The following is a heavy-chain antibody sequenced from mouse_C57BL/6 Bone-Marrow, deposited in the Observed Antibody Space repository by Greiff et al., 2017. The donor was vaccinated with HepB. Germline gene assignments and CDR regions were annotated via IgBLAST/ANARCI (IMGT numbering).Heavy chain of an antibody. CDR1: GFTFTDYY. D-gene: IGHD1-1*01. J-gene: IGHJ2*01. Sequence: EVKLVESGGGLVQPGGSLSLSCAASGFTFTDYYMSWVRQPPGKALEWLGFIRNKANGYTTEYSASVKGRFTISRDNSQSILYLPMNALRAEDSATYYCARYRYPSDYYGYFDDGGQGTTLTGSA. CDR3: ARYRYPSDYYGYFDD. V-gene: IGHV7-3*01. CDR2: IRNKANGYTT.